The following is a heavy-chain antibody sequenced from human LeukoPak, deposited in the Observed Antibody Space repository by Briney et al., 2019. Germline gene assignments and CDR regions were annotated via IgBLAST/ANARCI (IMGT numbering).Heavy chain of an antibody. D-gene: IGHD3-16*01. CDR3: AKGGDNFDY. Sequence: DSVKGRFTISRDNSKNTLYLQMNSLRAEDTAVYYCAKGGDNFDYWGQGTLVTVSS. J-gene: IGHJ4*02. V-gene: IGHV3-30*02.